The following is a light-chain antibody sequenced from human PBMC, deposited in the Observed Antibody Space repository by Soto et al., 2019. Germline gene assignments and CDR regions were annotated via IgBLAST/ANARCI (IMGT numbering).Light chain of an antibody. J-gene: IGKJ2*01. CDR2: KAS. Sequence: DIQMTQSPSTLSASVGDRVTITCRASQSIGSWLAWYQQKPGKAPKLLIYKASSLESGVPSRFSGSGSGTEFTLTISSRQPDDFATYYCQQYNTYWYTFGQGTKLEIK. CDR3: QQYNTYWYT. V-gene: IGKV1-5*03. CDR1: QSIGSW.